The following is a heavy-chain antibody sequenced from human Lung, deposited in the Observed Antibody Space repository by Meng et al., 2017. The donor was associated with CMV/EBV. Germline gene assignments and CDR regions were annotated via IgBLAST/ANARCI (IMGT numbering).Heavy chain of an antibody. J-gene: IGHJ5*02. CDR2: IKGKTSGGTI. V-gene: IGHV3-15*01. Sequence: CVVFRFGCTDGWMSWVRQAPGKGLEWVGRIKGKTSGGTIDYAASVKDRFTISRDDSENTVYLHMDNLRTEDTAVYYCSPWWAFGPWGQGNLVTVSS. D-gene: IGHD2-15*01. CDR3: SPWWAFGP. CDR1: RFGCTDGW.